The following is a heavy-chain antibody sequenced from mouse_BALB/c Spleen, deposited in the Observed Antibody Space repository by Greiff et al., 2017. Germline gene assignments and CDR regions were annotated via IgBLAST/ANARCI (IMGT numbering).Heavy chain of an antibody. J-gene: IGHJ3*01. Sequence: VQLQQSGAELMKPGASVKISCKASGYTFTSYWMHWVKQRPGQGLEWIGYINPSTGYTEYNQKFKDKATLTADKSSSTAYMQLSSLTSEDSAVYYCARGWLRAWFAYWGQGTLVTVSA. CDR1: GYTFTSYW. D-gene: IGHD2-2*01. CDR2: INPSTGYT. V-gene: IGHV1S26*01. CDR3: ARGWLRAWFAY.